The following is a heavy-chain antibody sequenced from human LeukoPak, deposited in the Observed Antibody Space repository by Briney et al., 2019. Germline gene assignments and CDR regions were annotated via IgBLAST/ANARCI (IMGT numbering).Heavy chain of an antibody. V-gene: IGHV3-23*01. J-gene: IGHJ4*02. CDR1: GFTFSSYA. Sequence: GGSLRLSCAASGFTFSSYAMSWVRQAPGKGLEWVSAISGSGGSTYYADSVKGRFTISRDNSKNTLYLQMNSLRAEDTAVYYCAKDVVWYSSSWNLRGEFDYWGQGTLVTVSS. D-gene: IGHD6-13*01. CDR3: AKDVVWYSSSWNLRGEFDY. CDR2: ISGSGGST.